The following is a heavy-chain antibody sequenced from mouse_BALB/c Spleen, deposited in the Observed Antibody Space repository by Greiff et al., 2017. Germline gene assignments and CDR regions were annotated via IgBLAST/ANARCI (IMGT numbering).Heavy chain of an antibody. J-gene: IGHJ4*01. CDR1: GYTFTSYY. D-gene: IGHD1-1*01. Sequence: QVQLQQSGAELVKPGASVKLSCKASGYTFTSYYIHWVKQRPGQGLEWIGWIYPGNVNTKYNEKFKGKATLTADKSSSTAYMQLSSLTSEDSAVYFCARWAVVRGYAMDYWGQGTSVTVSS. V-gene: IGHV1S56*01. CDR3: ARWAVVRGYAMDY. CDR2: IYPGNVNT.